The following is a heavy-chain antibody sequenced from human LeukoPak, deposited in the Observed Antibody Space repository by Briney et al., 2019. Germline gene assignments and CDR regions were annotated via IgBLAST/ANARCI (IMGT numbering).Heavy chain of an antibody. CDR2: INQDGSVK. CDR3: ARIGYSSSSLDY. D-gene: IGHD6-6*01. CDR1: GFTFSNYW. J-gene: IGHJ4*02. V-gene: IGHV3-7*01. Sequence: GGSLRLSCAASGFTFSNYWMSWVRQAPGRGLEWVANINQDGSVKYYVDPVKGRFTISRDNAKNSQYLQMNNLRVEDTAVYYCARIGYSSSSLDYWGQGTLVTVSS.